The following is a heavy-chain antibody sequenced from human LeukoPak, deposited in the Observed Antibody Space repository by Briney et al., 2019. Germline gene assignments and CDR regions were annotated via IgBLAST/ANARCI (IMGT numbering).Heavy chain of an antibody. Sequence: GGSLRLSCAASGFTFSTYGMHWVRQAPGKGLEWVAFIRYDGSNKYYADSVKGRFTISRDNSKNTLYLQMNSLRSEDTAVYYCARDLMGIAYRGAFYYWGQGTLVTVSS. CDR3: ARDLMGIAYRGAFYY. CDR2: IRYDGSNK. D-gene: IGHD6-13*01. J-gene: IGHJ4*02. V-gene: IGHV3-30*02. CDR1: GFTFSTYG.